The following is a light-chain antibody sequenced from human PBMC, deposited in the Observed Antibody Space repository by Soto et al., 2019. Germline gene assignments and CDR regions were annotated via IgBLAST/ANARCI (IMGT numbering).Light chain of an antibody. J-gene: IGKJ1*01. Sequence: EIVFTQSPGTLSLSPGERATLSCRASQSVGGSYVGWYQQKPGQGPRLLIFGASSRATGIPDRFSGSGSGTDFTLTISRLEPEDFAVYYCQLFGSSRTFGQGTKVDIK. CDR2: GAS. V-gene: IGKV3-20*01. CDR1: QSVGGSY. CDR3: QLFGSSRT.